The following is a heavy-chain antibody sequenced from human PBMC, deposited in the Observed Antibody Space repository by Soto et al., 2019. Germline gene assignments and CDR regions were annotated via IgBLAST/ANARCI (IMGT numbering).Heavy chain of an antibody. V-gene: IGHV3-74*01. J-gene: IGHJ6*02. D-gene: IGHD1-7*01. CDR3: PRDMNYDFDTVV. CDR2: INSDGSVT. CDR1: GLTFSRYR. Sequence: GGSLRLSCGASGLTFSRYRMHWVRQDPGKGLEWVSRINSDGSVTNYADSVKGRFTISRDNAKNTLFLQMNSLRAEDTAVYYYPRDMNYDFDTVVWGQSITVTV.